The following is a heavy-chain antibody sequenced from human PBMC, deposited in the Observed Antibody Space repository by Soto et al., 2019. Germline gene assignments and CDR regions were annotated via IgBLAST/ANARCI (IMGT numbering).Heavy chain of an antibody. D-gene: IGHD5-12*01. CDR3: AKAPSLRLPDY. CDR2: ISGSGGST. V-gene: IGHV3-23*01. Sequence: GGSLRLSCGAAGFNFSSYCRSWVSQAPGKGLEWVSAISGSGGSTYYADSVKGRFTISRDNSKNTLYLQMNSLRAEDTAVYYRAKAPSLRLPDYWGQGTLVTVSS. CDR1: GFNFSSYC. J-gene: IGHJ4*02.